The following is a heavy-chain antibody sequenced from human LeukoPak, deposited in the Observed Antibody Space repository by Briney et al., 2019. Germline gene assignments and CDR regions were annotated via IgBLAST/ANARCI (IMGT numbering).Heavy chain of an antibody. CDR2: IYYSWST. V-gene: IGHV4-59*08. D-gene: IGHD6-13*01. CDR3: ARHFVPYTSSWPFDP. CDR1: GGSISSYY. J-gene: IGHJ5*02. Sequence: SETLSLTCTVSGGSISSYYWSWIRQPPGKGLEWIGYIYYSWSTNYNPSLKSRVTISVDTSKNQFSLKLSSVTAADTAVYYCARHFVPYTSSWPFDPWGQGTLVTVSS.